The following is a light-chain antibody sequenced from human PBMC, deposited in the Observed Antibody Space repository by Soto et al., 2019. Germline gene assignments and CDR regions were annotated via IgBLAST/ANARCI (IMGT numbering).Light chain of an antibody. CDR2: TAS. CDR1: QAISGY. J-gene: IGKJ1*01. CDR3: QQLNSFPRT. V-gene: IGKV1-9*01. Sequence: DIQLTQSPTFLSASVGDRVTITCRASQAISGYVAWYQQKPGKAPNFLIYTASSFQSGVPSRFSGSGSGTQFTLTISSLQPGDFATYYCQQLNSFPRTFGQGTKV.